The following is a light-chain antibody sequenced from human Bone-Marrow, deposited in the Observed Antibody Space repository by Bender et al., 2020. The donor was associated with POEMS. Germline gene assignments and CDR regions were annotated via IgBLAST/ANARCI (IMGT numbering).Light chain of an antibody. Sequence: QSALTQPRSVSGSPGQSVTMSCTGSPTDVGDYQYVSWYQQAPGKAPKLIIFDVTERPSGITERFSASKSGNTATLTISGTLAMDEADYYCQAWDSSTSVVFGGGTTLTVL. V-gene: IGLV2-11*01. CDR1: PTDVGDYQY. CDR3: QAWDSSTSVV. CDR2: DVT. J-gene: IGLJ2*01.